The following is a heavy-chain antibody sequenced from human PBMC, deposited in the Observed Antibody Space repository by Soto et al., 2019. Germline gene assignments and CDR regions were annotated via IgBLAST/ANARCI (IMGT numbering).Heavy chain of an antibody. CDR2: IKSKTDGGAT. CDR3: TTEVRGRYFDWLADY. J-gene: IGHJ4*02. Sequence: GYLSLSCAASGFTFSNAWMSWVRQAPGKGLEWVGRIKSKTDGGATDYAAPVKGRFTISRDDSKNTLFLQMNSLKTEDTAVYYCTTEVRGRYFDWLADYWGQGTQVTVSS. V-gene: IGHV3-15*01. D-gene: IGHD3-9*01. CDR1: GFTFSNAW.